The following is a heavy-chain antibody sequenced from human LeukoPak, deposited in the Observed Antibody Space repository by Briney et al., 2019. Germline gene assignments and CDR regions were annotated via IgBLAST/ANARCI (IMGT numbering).Heavy chain of an antibody. CDR2: IKQDGSEK. D-gene: IGHD1-26*01. CDR1: GFTFSSYW. CDR3: ARRKFSGSYSSYYYYYMDV. J-gene: IGHJ6*03. V-gene: IGHV3-7*01. Sequence: QPGGSLRLSCAASGFTFSSYWMSWVRQAPGKGLEWVANIKQDGSEKYYVDSVKGRFTISRDNAKNSLYLQMNSLRAEDTAVYYCARRKFSGSYSSYYYYYMDVWGKGTTVTVS.